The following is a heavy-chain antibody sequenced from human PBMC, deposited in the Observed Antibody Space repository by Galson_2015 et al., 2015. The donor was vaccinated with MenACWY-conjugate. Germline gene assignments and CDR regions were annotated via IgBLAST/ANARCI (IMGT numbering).Heavy chain of an antibody. CDR1: GGTFSSYA. D-gene: IGHD2-15*01. CDR2: IIPIFGTA. V-gene: IGHV1-69*06. CDR3: ARGAQVVAAAQYYFDY. Sequence: SVKVSCKASGGTFSSYAISWVRQAPGQGLEWMGGIIPIFGTANYAQKFQGRVTITADKSTSTAYMELSSLRSEDTAVYYCARGAQVVAAAQYYFDYWGQGTLVTVSS. J-gene: IGHJ4*02.